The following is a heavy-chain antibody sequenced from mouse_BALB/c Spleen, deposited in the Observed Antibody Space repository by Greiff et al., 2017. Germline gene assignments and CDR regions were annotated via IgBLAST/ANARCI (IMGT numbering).Heavy chain of an antibody. CDR1: GYSFTGYF. CDR3: AIYYGYDPFAY. J-gene: IGHJ3*01. V-gene: IGHV1-20*02. Sequence: VQLQQSGPELVKPGASVKISCKASGYSFTGYFMNWVMQSHGKSLEWIGRINPYNGDTFYNQKFKGKATLTVDKSSSTAHMELRSLASEDSAVYYCAIYYGYDPFAYWGQGTLVTVSA. CDR2: INPYNGDT. D-gene: IGHD2-2*01.